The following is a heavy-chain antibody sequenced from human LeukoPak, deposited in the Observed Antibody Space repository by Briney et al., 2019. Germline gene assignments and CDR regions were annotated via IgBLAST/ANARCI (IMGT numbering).Heavy chain of an antibody. CDR1: GFTFSDHY. Sequence: GGALRLSCAASGFTFSDHYMDWVRQAPGKGLEWVGRTRNKANSYTTEYAASVKGRFTISRDDSKNSLYLQMNSLKTEDTAVYYCAREGGAAAGTFDYWGQGTLVTVSS. J-gene: IGHJ4*02. CDR3: AREGGAAAGTFDY. D-gene: IGHD6-13*01. V-gene: IGHV3-72*01. CDR2: TRNKANSYTT.